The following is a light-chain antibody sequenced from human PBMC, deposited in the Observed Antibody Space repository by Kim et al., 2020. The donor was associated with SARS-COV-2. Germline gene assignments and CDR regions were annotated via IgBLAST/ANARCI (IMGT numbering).Light chain of an antibody. Sequence: VALVQTVKITCQGDSLRSYYATWYQQTPGHAPILVIYGKNNRPSGIPDRFSGSSSGNTASLTITGTQAGAEADYYCNSRDSNDNVVFGGGTQLTVL. J-gene: IGLJ2*01. CDR1: SLRSYY. CDR3: NSRDSNDNVV. CDR2: GKN. V-gene: IGLV3-19*01.